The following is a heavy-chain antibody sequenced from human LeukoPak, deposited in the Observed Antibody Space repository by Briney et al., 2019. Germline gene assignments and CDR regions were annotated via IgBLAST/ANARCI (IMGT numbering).Heavy chain of an antibody. CDR3: ARVDGGRITMVRGIIRGPFDY. D-gene: IGHD3-10*01. Sequence: GGSLRLSCAASGFTFEDYGMSWVRRVPGKGLEWISGINWHGGSTHYGDSVKGRFTISRDNAKNSLYLQMNSLRPEDTALYHCARVDGGRITMVRGIIRGPFDYWGHGTLVTVSS. CDR2: INWHGGST. V-gene: IGHV3-20*01. CDR1: GFTFEDYG. J-gene: IGHJ4*01.